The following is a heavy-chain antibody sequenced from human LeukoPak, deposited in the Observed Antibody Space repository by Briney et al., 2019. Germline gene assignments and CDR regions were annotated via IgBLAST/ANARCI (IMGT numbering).Heavy chain of an antibody. Sequence: PGRSLRLSCAASGFTFSSYAMHWVRQAPGKGLEWVAVISYDGSNKYYADSVKGRFTIPRDNSKNTLYLQMNSLRAEDTAVYYCARYHYDGSGYPYYFDQWGQGTLVTVSS. CDR3: ARYHYDGSGYPYYFDQ. V-gene: IGHV3-30-3*01. CDR1: GFTFSSYA. D-gene: IGHD3-22*01. J-gene: IGHJ4*02. CDR2: ISYDGSNK.